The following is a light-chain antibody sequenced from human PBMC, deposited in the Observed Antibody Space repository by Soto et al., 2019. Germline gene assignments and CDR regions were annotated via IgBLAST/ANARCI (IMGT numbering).Light chain of an antibody. CDR1: QTISTY. Sequence: DIQMTQSPSSLSASVGDRVTITCRASQTISTYLNWYQQKPGKAPRLLIYDASSLLSGVPSRFSGSGSGTDFTLTIASLQPEDFSTYYCQHYSAFSVTFGQGTKVDIK. J-gene: IGKJ1*01. CDR3: QHYSAFSVT. CDR2: DAS. V-gene: IGKV1-39*01.